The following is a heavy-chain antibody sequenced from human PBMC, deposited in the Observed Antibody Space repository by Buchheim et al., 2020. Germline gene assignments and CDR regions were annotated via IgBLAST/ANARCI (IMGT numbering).Heavy chain of an antibody. CDR3: ARDVYSSSRYYYGMDV. V-gene: IGHV3-30*04. CDR1: GFTFSIYA. D-gene: IGHD6-6*01. Sequence: QVQLVESGGGVVQPGRSLRLSCAASGFTFSIYAMHWVRQAPGKGLEWVAVISYDGSNKYHADSVKGRFTISRDSSKKTLYLQMNSLRAEDTAVYYCARDVYSSSRYYYGMDVWGQGTT. CDR2: ISYDGSNK. J-gene: IGHJ6*02.